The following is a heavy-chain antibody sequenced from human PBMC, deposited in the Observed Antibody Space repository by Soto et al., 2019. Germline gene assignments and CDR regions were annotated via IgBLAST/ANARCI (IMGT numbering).Heavy chain of an antibody. CDR1: GFIFSNYN. V-gene: IGHV3-21*01. D-gene: IGHD1-7*01. J-gene: IGHJ5*02. CDR2: ISSSSSKI. Sequence: ESGGGLVKPGGSLRLSCAGSGFIFSNYNMNWVRQAPGKGLEWVSSISSSSSKIYYADSVKGRFTISRDNAKNSLYLQMNSLRAEDTAVYYCARAWNYENWFDPWGQGTLVTVSS. CDR3: ARAWNYENWFDP.